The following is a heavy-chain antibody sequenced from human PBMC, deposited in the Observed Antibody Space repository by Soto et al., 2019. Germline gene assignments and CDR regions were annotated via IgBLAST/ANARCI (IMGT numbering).Heavy chain of an antibody. CDR3: AKDFTKKGAVAGCDY. CDR1: GFTFSSYG. CDR2: ISYDGSNK. Sequence: QVQLVESGGGVVQPGRSLRLSCAASGFTFSSYGMHWVRQAPGKGLEWVAVISYDGSNKYYADSVKGRFTTSRDNSKNTLYLQMNSLRAEDTAVYYCAKDFTKKGAVAGCDYWGQGTLVTVSS. J-gene: IGHJ4*02. D-gene: IGHD6-19*01. V-gene: IGHV3-30*18.